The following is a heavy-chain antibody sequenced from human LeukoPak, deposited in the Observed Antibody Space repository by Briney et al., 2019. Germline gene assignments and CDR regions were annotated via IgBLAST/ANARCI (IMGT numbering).Heavy chain of an antibody. V-gene: IGHV1-18*01. Sequence: ASVKVSCKASGYTFTNYGITWVRQAPGQGLERMGWVSAHNANTTYALKFQGRVTMTTDASTSTAYMELRSLRSDDTAVYFCARDYYDSSGRLDYWGQGTLVIVSS. CDR2: VSAHNANT. J-gene: IGHJ4*02. D-gene: IGHD3-22*01. CDR3: ARDYYDSSGRLDY. CDR1: GYTFTNYG.